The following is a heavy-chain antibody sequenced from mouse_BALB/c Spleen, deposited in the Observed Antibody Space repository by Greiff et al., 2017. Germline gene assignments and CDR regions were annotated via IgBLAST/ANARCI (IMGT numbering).Heavy chain of an antibody. CDR3: ARDRYYGSSYDAMDN. CDR1: GFTFSSYA. Sequence: DVHLVESGGGLVKPGGSLKLSCAASGFTFSSYAMSWVRQSPEKRLEWVAEISSGGSYTYYPDTVTGRFTISRDNAKNTLYLEMSSLMSEDTAMYYCARDRYYGSSYDAMDNWGEGSSVTDAS. V-gene: IGHV5-9-4*01. CDR2: ISSGGSYT. D-gene: IGHD1-1*01. J-gene: IGHJ4*01.